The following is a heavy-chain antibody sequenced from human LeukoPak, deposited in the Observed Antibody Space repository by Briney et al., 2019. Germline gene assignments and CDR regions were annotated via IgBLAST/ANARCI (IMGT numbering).Heavy chain of an antibody. CDR1: GFSFSSYT. CDR3: AKDLGYCSSFSCPFDY. V-gene: IGHV3-23*01. D-gene: IGHD2-2*01. J-gene: IGHJ4*02. CDR2: ISGSGGST. Sequence: GSLRLSCAVSGFSFSSYTMSWVRQAPGKGLEWVSAISGSGGSTYYADCVKGRFTISRDNSKNTLFLQMNSLRAEGTAVYYCAKDLGYCSSFSCPFDYWGQGTLVTVSS.